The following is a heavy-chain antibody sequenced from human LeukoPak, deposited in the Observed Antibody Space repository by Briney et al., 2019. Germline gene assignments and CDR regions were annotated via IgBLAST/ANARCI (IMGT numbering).Heavy chain of an antibody. CDR3: ARGAMSTFARYDS. CDR2: ISYDGSNK. CDR1: GFTFSSYA. Sequence: GRSLRLSCAASGFTFSSYAMHWVRQAPGKGLEWVAVISYDGSNKYYADSVKGRFTISRDRSQNTLYLQMNSLRAEDTAVYYCARGAMSTFARYDSWGQGTLVTVSS. V-gene: IGHV3-30*14. D-gene: IGHD5-24*01. J-gene: IGHJ5*02.